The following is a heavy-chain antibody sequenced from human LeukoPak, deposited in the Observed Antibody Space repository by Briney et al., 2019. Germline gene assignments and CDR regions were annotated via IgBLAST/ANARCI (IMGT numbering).Heavy chain of an antibody. CDR3: AELGITMIGGV. V-gene: IGHV3-21*01. J-gene: IGHJ6*04. D-gene: IGHD3-10*02. CDR1: GFTFSSFT. CDR2: ISSSSSYI. Sequence: KSGGSLRLSCAASGFTFSSFTMNWVRQAPGKGLEWVSSISSSSSYIYSADSVKGRFTISRDNAKNSLYLQMNSLRAEDTAVYYCAELGITMIGGVWGKGTTVTISS.